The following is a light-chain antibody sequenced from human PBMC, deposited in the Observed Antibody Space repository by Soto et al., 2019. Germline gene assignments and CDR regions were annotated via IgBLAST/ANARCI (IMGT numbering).Light chain of an antibody. CDR1: QTVSSNY. J-gene: IGKJ1*01. CDR3: QQYSSSRT. Sequence: ENVLTQSPGTVSLSPEERATLSCRASQTVSSNYLAWYQQKSGQAPRLLIYGASSRATGIPDRFSGSGSGTDFTLNISRLEPEDFAVYYCQQYSSSRTFGQGAKVDIK. CDR2: GAS. V-gene: IGKV3-20*01.